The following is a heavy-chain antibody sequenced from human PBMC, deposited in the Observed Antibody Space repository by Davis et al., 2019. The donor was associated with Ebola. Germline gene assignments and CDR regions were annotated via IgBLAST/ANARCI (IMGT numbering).Heavy chain of an antibody. J-gene: IGHJ4*02. D-gene: IGHD3-10*01. CDR3: AKEYCPNSGPYCTYFEV. Sequence: PSETLSLTCAVYGGSFSGYYWSWVRQAPGKGLEWVASMSYHGSHTSYIDSVKGRFTISRDNSKNTLFLQMNSLRPEDTAVYFCAKEYCPNSGPYCTYFEVWGQGTQVTVSS. CDR2: MSYHGSHT. CDR1: GGSFSGYY. V-gene: IGHV3-30*18.